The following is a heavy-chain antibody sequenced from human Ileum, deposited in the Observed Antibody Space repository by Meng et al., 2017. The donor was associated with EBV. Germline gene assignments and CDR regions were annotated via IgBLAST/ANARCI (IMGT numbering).Heavy chain of an antibody. CDR2: IYYTGST. CDR1: GGSIVSYY. CDR3: ARGDDSNGYGDS. Sequence: QAQLRELGPGLVKPSEPLSLSCSFSGGSIVSYYWSWIRQPPGKGLEWIGFIYYTGSTNYNPSRGSRVAISFDPAKTQFSLNLISVTAADTAVYYCARGDDSNGYGDSWGQGTLVTVSS. V-gene: IGHV4-59*01. J-gene: IGHJ4*02. D-gene: IGHD3-22*01.